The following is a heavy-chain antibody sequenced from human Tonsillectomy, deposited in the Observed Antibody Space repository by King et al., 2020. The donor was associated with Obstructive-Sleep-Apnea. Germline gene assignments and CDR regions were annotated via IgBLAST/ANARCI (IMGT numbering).Heavy chain of an antibody. D-gene: IGHD6-19*01. Sequence: CVASGFNFDDYAMHWVRQAPGKGLEWVSGISWNSVSRGHADSVKGRFTISRDNAKNSVFLQMNSLRVEDTAVYYCAKDLSSGWYKGCDYWGQGTLVTVSS. J-gene: IGHJ4*02. CDR2: ISWNSVSR. CDR1: GFNFDDYA. V-gene: IGHV3-9*01. CDR3: AKDLSSGWYKGCDY.